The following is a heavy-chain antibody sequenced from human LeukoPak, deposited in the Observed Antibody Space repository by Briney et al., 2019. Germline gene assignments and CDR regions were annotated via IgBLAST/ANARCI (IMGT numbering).Heavy chain of an antibody. J-gene: IGHJ4*02. Sequence: PSETLSLTCTVSGGSISSYYWSWIQQPPGKGLNWIGYIYYSGSTNYNPSLKSRVTISVDTSKNQFSLKLSSVTAADTAVYYCARAHYDFWSGYPRYYFDYWGQGTLVTVSS. CDR3: ARAHYDFWSGYPRYYFDY. CDR1: GGSISSYY. D-gene: IGHD3-3*01. CDR2: IYYSGST. V-gene: IGHV4-59*01.